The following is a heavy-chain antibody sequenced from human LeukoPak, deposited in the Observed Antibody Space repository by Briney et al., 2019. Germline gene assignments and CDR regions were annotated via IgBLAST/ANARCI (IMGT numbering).Heavy chain of an antibody. CDR1: GFTFSGYG. D-gene: IGHD2-8*01. V-gene: IGHV3-33*01. Sequence: GGSLRLSCAASGFTFSGYGMHWVRQAPGKGLEWVAVIWFDGSNAYYLDSVKGRFTISRDNSKNMVYLQMNSLRVEDTAVYYCAREQWAEDDALDIWGLGTMVTVSS. J-gene: IGHJ3*02. CDR3: AREQWAEDDALDI. CDR2: IWFDGSNA.